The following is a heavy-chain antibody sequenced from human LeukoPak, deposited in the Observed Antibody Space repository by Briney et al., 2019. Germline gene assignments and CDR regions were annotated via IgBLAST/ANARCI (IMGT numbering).Heavy chain of an antibody. CDR3: ARGPQPTTYYYDSSGYYGWFDP. J-gene: IGHJ5*02. CDR2: IYTSGCT. D-gene: IGHD3-22*01. Sequence: SQTLSLTCTVSGGSISSGSYYWSWIRQPAGKGLEWIGRIYTSGCTNYNPSLKSRVTISVDTSKNQFSLKLSSVTAADTAVYYCARGPQPTTYYYDSSGYYGWFDPWGQGTLVTVSS. CDR1: GGSISSGSYY. V-gene: IGHV4-61*02.